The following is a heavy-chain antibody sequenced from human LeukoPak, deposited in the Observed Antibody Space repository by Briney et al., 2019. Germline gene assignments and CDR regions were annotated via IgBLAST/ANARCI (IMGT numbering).Heavy chain of an antibody. J-gene: IGHJ4*02. D-gene: IGHD4-17*01. Sequence: PGGSLRLPCAASGFTFDDYAMHCVRQAPGKGLEWVSLISWDGGSTYYADSVKGRFTISRDNSKNTLYLQMNSLRAEDTAVYYCANSPSATVTTLFNYWGQGTLVTVSS. CDR2: ISWDGGST. V-gene: IGHV3-43*02. CDR1: GFTFDDYA. CDR3: ANSPSATVTTLFNY.